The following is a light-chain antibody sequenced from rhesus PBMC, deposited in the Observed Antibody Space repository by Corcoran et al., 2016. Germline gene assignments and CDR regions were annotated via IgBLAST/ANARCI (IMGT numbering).Light chain of an antibody. J-gene: IGKJ1*01. V-gene: IGKV3-40*03. CDR1: QSVGSY. Sequence: EIVMTQSPATLSLSPGETATLSCRASQSVGSYLACYQQKPGQAPKLLVHIAYFMATGIPERFSGSGSSTDFTLTITSLEPEDVGVYHCQQYNDVLPTFGQGTKVEIK. CDR3: QQYNDVLPT. CDR2: IAY.